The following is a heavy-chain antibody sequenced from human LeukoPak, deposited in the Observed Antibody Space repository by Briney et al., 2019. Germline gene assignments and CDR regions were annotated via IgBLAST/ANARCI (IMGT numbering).Heavy chain of an antibody. Sequence: ASVTVSCKASGYTFTSYGISWVRQAPGQGVEWMGWISAYNGNTNYAQTLQGTVTMTTDTSTSTAYMELRSLRSDDTAVYYCARDTIHMITFGGVIVLQAFDIWGQGTMVTVSS. V-gene: IGHV1-18*01. CDR3: ARDTIHMITFGGVIVLQAFDI. J-gene: IGHJ3*02. CDR1: GYTFTSYG. CDR2: ISAYNGNT. D-gene: IGHD3-16*02.